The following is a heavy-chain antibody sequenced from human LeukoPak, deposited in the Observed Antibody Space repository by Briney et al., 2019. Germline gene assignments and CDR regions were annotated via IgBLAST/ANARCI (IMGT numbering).Heavy chain of an antibody. J-gene: IGHJ4*02. CDR2: IYTSGST. CDR3: ASTTREEYFDY. V-gene: IGHV4-4*07. D-gene: IGHD1-1*01. CDR1: GGSISSYY. Sequence: SETLSLTCTVSGGSISSYYWSWLRQPAEKGLEWIGRIYTSGSTNYNPSLKSRVTMSVDTSKNQFSLKLSSVTAADTAVYYCASTTREEYFDYWGQGTLVTVSS.